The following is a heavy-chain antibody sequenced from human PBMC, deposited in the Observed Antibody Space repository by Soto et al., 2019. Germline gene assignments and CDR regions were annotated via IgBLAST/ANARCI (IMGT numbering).Heavy chain of an antibody. CDR1: GFTFRNFV. Sequence: EVALLESGGGIVQPGGSLRVSCVASGFTFRNFVMSWVRQAPGKGLEWVSAIRGTGGETFYADSVKGRFTISRDNSKNTLYLQMNSLRDEDTALYFCAQDRGWGVVSPSHDYWGQGTLVTVSS. V-gene: IGHV3-23*01. D-gene: IGHD2-21*01. CDR2: IRGTGGET. CDR3: AQDRGWGVVSPSHDY. J-gene: IGHJ4*02.